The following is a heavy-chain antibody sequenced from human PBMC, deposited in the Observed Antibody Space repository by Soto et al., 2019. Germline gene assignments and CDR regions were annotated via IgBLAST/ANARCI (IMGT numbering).Heavy chain of an antibody. CDR2: INAGNGNT. V-gene: IGHV1-3*01. CDR1: GYTFTSYA. CDR3: ARDFSAYSSSSYYYYYYGMDV. J-gene: IGHJ6*02. Sequence: ASVKVSCKASGYTFTSYAMHWVRQAPGQRLEWMGWINAGNGNTKYSQKFQGRVTITRDTSASTAYMELRSLRSDDTAVYYCARDFSAYSSSSYYYYYYGMDVWGQGTTVTVSS. D-gene: IGHD6-6*01.